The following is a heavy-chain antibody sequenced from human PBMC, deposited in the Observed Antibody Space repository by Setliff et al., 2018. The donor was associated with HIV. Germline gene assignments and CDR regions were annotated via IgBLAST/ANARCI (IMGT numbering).Heavy chain of an antibody. CDR2: IDSSSETK. D-gene: IGHD5-18*01. V-gene: IGHV3-48*01. J-gene: IGHJ4*02. Sequence: GGSLRLSCAASGFTFSRFDMNWVRQVPGKGLEWVAYIDSSSETKYYADSVKGRFTLSRDNARTTLYLQMNSLRAEDTAVYYCAREGSYGLIIDYWGQGTLVTVSS. CDR1: GFTFSRFD. CDR3: AREGSYGLIIDY.